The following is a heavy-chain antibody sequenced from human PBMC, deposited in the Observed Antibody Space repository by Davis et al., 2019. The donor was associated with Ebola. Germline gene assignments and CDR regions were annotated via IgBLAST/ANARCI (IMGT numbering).Heavy chain of an antibody. CDR3: ASGDTHEF. V-gene: IGHV1-18*01. CDR1: GYSFTNYG. CDR2: ISAISANNGNT. J-gene: IGHJ4*02. D-gene: IGHD2-15*01. Sequence: ASVKVSCKASGYSFTNYGINWVRQAPGQGLEWMGWISAISANNGNTNYAPKLQGRVTMTRDRSINTAYMELSSLTSDDTATYFCASGDTHEFWGRRTLITVSS.